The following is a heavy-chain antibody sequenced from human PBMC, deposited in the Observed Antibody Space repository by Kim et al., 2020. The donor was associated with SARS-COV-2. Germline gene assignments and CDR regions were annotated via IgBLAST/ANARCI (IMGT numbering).Heavy chain of an antibody. CDR2: ISGSSDTT. CDR1: GFTFSTYP. J-gene: IGHJ5*02. V-gene: IGHV3-23*01. D-gene: IGHD2-15*01. CDR3: AKNTGGSCYSALDP. Sequence: GGSLRLSCAASGFTFSTYPMTWVRQAPGKGLEWVSVISGSSDTTYYADSVKGRFTISRDNSKNTLYLQMNSLRAEDTAVYYCAKNTGGSCYSALDPWGQGTLVTVSS.